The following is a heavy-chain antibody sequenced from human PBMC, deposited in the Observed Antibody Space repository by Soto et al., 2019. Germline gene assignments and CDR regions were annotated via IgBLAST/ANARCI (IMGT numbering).Heavy chain of an antibody. D-gene: IGHD1-26*01. J-gene: IGHJ4*02. CDR1: GFTFDDYA. CDR2: ISWNSGSI. V-gene: IGHV3-9*01. Sequence: PGGSLRLSCAASGFTFDDYAMHWVRQAPGKGLEWVSGISWNSGSIGYADSVKGRFTISRDNAKNSLYLQMNSLRAEDTAFYYCVRGASLNFDYWGQGTLVTVSS. CDR3: VRGASLNFDY.